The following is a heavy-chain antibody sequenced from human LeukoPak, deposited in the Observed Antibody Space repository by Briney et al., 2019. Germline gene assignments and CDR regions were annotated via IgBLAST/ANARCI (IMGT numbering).Heavy chain of an antibody. V-gene: IGHV5-51*01. Sequence: GESLKISCKGSGYSFTSYWIGWVRQMPGKGLEWMGIIYPGDSDTRYSPSFQGQVTISADESISTAYLQWSSLKASDTAMYYCARLSPYSSSWYGGFDYWGQGTLVTVSS. D-gene: IGHD6-13*01. CDR3: ARLSPYSSSWYGGFDY. J-gene: IGHJ4*02. CDR2: IYPGDSDT. CDR1: GYSFTSYW.